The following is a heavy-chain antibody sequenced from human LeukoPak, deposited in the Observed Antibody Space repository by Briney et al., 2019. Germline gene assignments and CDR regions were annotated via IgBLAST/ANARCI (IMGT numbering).Heavy chain of an antibody. Sequence: GGALRLCCAASGFDFSTYSVEWVRRAPGKGLEWVAVIWYDGSHRYYTDSVKGRFTSSRDNSKNTWFLQMDSLRVDDTAVYYSVRDNAAADGALDYWGQGSPVTVSS. D-gene: IGHD5-24*01. CDR2: IWYDGSHR. CDR1: GFDFSTYS. J-gene: IGHJ4*02. V-gene: IGHV3-33*08. CDR3: VRDNAAADGALDY.